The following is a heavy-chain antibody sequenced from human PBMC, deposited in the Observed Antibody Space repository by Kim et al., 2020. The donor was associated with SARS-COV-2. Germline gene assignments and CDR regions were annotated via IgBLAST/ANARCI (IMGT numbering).Heavy chain of an antibody. J-gene: IGHJ4*02. CDR3: ARVGAYYFDY. D-gene: IGHD1-26*01. V-gene: IGHV4-59*01. Sequence: STNYNPSLKSRVTISVDTSKNQFSLKLSSVTAADTAVYYCARVGAYYFDYWGQGTLVTVSS. CDR2: ST.